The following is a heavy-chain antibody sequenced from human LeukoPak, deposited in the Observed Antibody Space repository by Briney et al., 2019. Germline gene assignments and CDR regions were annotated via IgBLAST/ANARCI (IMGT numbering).Heavy chain of an antibody. CDR3: ARDSILEWLSDTPLDAFDI. D-gene: IGHD3-3*01. V-gene: IGHV4-61*02. CDR1: GGSISSGSYY. Sequence: RTSQTLSLTCTVSGGSISSGSYYWSWIRQPAGKGLEWIGRIYTSGSTNYNPSLKSRVTISVDTSKNQFSLKLSSVTAADTAVYYCARDSILEWLSDTPLDAFDIWGQGTMVTVSP. J-gene: IGHJ3*02. CDR2: IYTSGST.